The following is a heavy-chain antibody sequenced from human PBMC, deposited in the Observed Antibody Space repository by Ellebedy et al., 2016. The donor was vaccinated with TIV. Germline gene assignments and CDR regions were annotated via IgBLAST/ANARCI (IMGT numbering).Heavy chain of an antibody. D-gene: IGHD4-23*01. CDR2: IYPGDSDT. Sequence: GESLKISXKGSGYSFTSYWIGWVRQMPGKGLEWMGIIYPGDSDTRYSPSFQGQVTISADKSINTAYLQWSSLKASDSAMYYCASPAGATVVNDFDNWGQGTMVTVSS. J-gene: IGHJ3*02. CDR3: ASPAGATVVNDFDN. CDR1: GYSFTSYW. V-gene: IGHV5-51*01.